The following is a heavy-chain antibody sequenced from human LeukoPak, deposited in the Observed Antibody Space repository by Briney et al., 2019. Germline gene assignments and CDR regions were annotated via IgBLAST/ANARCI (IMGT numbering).Heavy chain of an antibody. V-gene: IGHV4-39*01. Sequence: PSETLSLTCSVSGDSISTSSYYWGWIRQPPGKGLEWIGTIYYSGSTYYNPSLTSRVTISVDTSKNQFSLKLSSVTAADTAVYYCARHKDYYYSYMDVWGKGTTVTISS. J-gene: IGHJ6*03. CDR3: ARHKDYYYSYMDV. CDR2: IYYSGST. CDR1: GDSISTSSYY.